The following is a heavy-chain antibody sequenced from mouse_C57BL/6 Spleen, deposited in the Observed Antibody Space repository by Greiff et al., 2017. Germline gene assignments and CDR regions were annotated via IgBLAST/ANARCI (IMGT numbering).Heavy chain of an antibody. D-gene: IGHD1-1*01. Sequence: EVQLVESGGGLVKPGGSLKLSCAASGFTFSDYGMHWVRQAPEKGLEWVAYISSGSSTIYYADTVKGRFTISRDNAKNTLFLQMTSLRSEDTAMYYCGRYYYGSRYDAMDDWGQGTSVTVSS. V-gene: IGHV5-17*01. CDR1: GFTFSDYG. CDR2: ISSGSSTI. J-gene: IGHJ4*01. CDR3: GRYYYGSRYDAMDD.